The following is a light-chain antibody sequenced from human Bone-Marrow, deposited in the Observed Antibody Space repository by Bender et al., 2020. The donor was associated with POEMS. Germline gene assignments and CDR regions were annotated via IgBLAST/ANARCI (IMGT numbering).Light chain of an antibody. CDR3: QSYDNSLSGSYV. Sequence: QSALTQPRSVSGSPGQSVTISCTGTSSDVGGYKYVSWYQQHPGTAPKLLIYGNNNRPSGVPDRFSGSRSGTSASLAITGLQAEDEADYYCQSYDNSLSGSYVFGTGTKVTVL. J-gene: IGLJ1*01. CDR1: SSDVGGYKY. CDR2: GNN. V-gene: IGLV2-11*01.